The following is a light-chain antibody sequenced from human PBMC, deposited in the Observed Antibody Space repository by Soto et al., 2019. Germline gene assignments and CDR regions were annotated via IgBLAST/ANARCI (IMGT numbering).Light chain of an antibody. CDR3: CSYAGFSFV. CDR2: DVT. CDR1: SSDVGGYDS. Sequence: QSALTQPRSVSGSPGQSVTISCTGTSSDVGGYDSVSWYQQHPGKAPKLMIYDVTKRPSGVPDRFSGSKSGNTASLTISGLQAEDEADYYCCSYAGFSFVFGTGTKVTVL. V-gene: IGLV2-11*01. J-gene: IGLJ1*01.